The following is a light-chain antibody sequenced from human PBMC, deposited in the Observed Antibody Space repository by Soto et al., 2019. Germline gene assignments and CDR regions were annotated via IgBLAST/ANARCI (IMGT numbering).Light chain of an antibody. CDR2: KAS. CDR1: HTINSW. J-gene: IGKJ1*01. Sequence: DIQMTQSPSTLCGPVGDRVSITCLASHTINSWLAWYQHKPGKAPKLLIYKASTLKSVVPSRFSGSASGTEFTLTISSLQPDDFATYCCQHYNSYSEAFGQGTKVDI. CDR3: QHYNSYSEA. V-gene: IGKV1-5*03.